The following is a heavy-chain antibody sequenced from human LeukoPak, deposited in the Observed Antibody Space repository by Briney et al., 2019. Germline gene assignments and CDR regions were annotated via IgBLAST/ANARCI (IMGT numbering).Heavy chain of an antibody. CDR2: IYYSGST. J-gene: IGHJ4*02. CDR1: GGSISSSSYY. Sequence: SETLSLTCTVSGGSISSSSYYWGWIRQPPGKGLEWIGSIYYSGSTYYNPSLKSRVTISVDRSKNQFSLKLSSVTAADTAVYYCARVLVGATVPFDYWGQGTLVTVSS. D-gene: IGHD1-26*01. CDR3: ARVLVGATVPFDY. V-gene: IGHV4-39*07.